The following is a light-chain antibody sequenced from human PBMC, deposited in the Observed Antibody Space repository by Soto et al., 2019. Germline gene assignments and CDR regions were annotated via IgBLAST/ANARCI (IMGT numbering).Light chain of an antibody. CDR2: DAS. CDR1: QSIRSW. V-gene: IGKV1-5*01. CDR3: QQYDSFSKT. J-gene: IGKJ1*01. Sequence: DIPMTQSPSTLSESVGDRVTITCRASQSIRSWLAWYQQKPGKAPQLLIYDASNLESGVPSRFSGSGSGTKFTLTISSLHPDDFATYYCQQYDSFSKTFGRGTKVEVK.